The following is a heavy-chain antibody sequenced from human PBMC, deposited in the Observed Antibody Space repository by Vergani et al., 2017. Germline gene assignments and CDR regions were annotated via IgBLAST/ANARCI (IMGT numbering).Heavy chain of an antibody. CDR3: AREDYGDYEPYYYYYGMDV. CDR2: IIPIFGTA. CDR1: GGTFSSYA. J-gene: IGHJ6*02. V-gene: IGHV1-69*12. D-gene: IGHD4-17*01. Sequence: QVKLVQSGAEVKKPGSSVKVSCKASGGTFSSYAISWVRQAPGQGLEWMGGIIPIFGTANYAQKFQGRVTITADESTSTAYMELSSLRSEDTAVYYCAREDYGDYEPYYYYYGMDVWGQGTTVTVSS.